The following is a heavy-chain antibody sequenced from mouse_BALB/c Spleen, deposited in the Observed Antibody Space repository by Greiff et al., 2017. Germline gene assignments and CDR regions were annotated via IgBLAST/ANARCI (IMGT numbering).Heavy chain of an antibody. J-gene: IGHJ2*01. V-gene: IGHV14-1*02. Sequence: VQLQQSGAELVRPGALVKLSCKASGFNIKDYYMHWVKQRPEQGLEWIGWIDPENGNTIYDPKFQGKASITADTSSNTAYLQLSSLTSEDTAVYYCATGSTTNYWGQGTTLTVSS. CDR2: IDPENGNT. CDR3: ATGSTTNY. D-gene: IGHD2-14*01. CDR1: GFNIKDYY.